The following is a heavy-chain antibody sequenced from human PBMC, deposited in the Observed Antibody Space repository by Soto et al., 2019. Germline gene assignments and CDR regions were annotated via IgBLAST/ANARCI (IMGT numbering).Heavy chain of an antibody. J-gene: IGHJ3*02. CDR3: AKNELASFDAFDI. D-gene: IGHD1-1*01. Sequence: GGSLRLSCAASGFTFDDYAMHWVRQAPGKGLEWVSGISWNSGSIGYAYSVKGRFTISRDNAKNSLYLQMNSLRAEDTALYYCAKNELASFDAFDICGQGTMVTVSS. V-gene: IGHV3-9*01. CDR1: GFTFDDYA. CDR2: ISWNSGSI.